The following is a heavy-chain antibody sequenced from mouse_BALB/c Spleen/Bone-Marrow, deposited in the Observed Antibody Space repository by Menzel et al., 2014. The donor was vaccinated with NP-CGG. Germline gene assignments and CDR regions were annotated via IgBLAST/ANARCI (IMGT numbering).Heavy chain of an antibody. CDR2: IDPANGNT. V-gene: IGHV14-3*02. Sequence: EVQVVESGAELVKPGASVKLSRTASGFNIKDTYMHWVKQRPEQGLEWIGRIDPANGNTKYDPKFQGKATITADTSSNTAYLQLSSLTSEDTAVYYCATYYRYDRRFAYWGQGTLVTVSA. J-gene: IGHJ3*01. CDR1: GFNIKDTY. D-gene: IGHD2-14*01. CDR3: ATYYRYDRRFAY.